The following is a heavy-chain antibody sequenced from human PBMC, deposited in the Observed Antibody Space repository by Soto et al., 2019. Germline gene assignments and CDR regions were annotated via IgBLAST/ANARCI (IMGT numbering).Heavy chain of an antibody. D-gene: IGHD2-2*01. J-gene: IGHJ4*02. CDR1: GFTFSSYS. Sequence: GGSLRLSCAASGFTFSSYSMNWVRQAPGKGLEWVSSISSSSSYIYYADSVKGRFTISRDNAKNSLYLQMNSLRAEDTAVYYCAKRLFCSSTKCYGFESWGLGTLVTVSS. CDR2: ISSSSSYI. CDR3: AKRLFCSSTKCYGFES. V-gene: IGHV3-21*01.